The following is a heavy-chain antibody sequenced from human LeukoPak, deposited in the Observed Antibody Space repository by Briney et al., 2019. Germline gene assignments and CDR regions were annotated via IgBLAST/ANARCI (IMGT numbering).Heavy chain of an antibody. Sequence: VASVKVSCKASGGTFSSYAISWVRQAPGQGLEWMGGIIPIFGTANYAQKFQGRVTITTDESTSTAYMELSSLRSEDTAVYYCARVSYYDSSGGRHNWFAPWGQGTLVTVSS. J-gene: IGHJ5*02. V-gene: IGHV1-69*05. D-gene: IGHD3-22*01. CDR3: ARVSYYDSSGGRHNWFAP. CDR1: GGTFSSYA. CDR2: IIPIFGTA.